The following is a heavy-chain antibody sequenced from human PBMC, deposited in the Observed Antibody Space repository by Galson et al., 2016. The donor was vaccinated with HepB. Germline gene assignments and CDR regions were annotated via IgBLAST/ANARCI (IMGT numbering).Heavy chain of an antibody. J-gene: IGHJ4*02. D-gene: IGHD3-10*01. Sequence: SVKVSCKASGHTFTGYYVHWVRQAPGQGLEWMGWINPNSGDTNYAQKFQGRVTMTRDTSISPAYMELNRLRSYDTAIYYCARRGVFSTRNLFDSWGQGTLVTVSS. CDR2: INPNSGDT. V-gene: IGHV1-2*02. CDR3: ARRGVFSTRNLFDS. CDR1: GHTFTGYY.